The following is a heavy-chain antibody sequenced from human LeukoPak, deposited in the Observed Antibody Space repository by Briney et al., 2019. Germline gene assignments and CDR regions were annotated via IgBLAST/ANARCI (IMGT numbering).Heavy chain of an antibody. J-gene: IGHJ4*02. V-gene: IGHV1-2*02. Sequence: GASVKVSCKASGYTFTGYYMHWVRQAPGQGLEWTGWINPNSGGTNYAQKFQGRVTMTRDTSISTAYMELSRLRSDDTAAYYCARVPLEWELLGLDYWGQGTLVTVSS. CDR3: ARVPLEWELLGLDY. CDR2: INPNSGGT. CDR1: GYTFTGYY. D-gene: IGHD1-26*01.